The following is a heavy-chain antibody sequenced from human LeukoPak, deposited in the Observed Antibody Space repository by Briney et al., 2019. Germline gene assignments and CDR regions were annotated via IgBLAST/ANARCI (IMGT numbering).Heavy chain of an antibody. CDR3: ARDEDYGSGSYYPPTY. J-gene: IGHJ4*02. Sequence: PGGSLRLSCAASGFIVRSNYMSWVRQAPGKGLECVSVIYRGGSTYYADSVKGRFTISRDNSKNTLYLQMNSLRAEDTAVYYCARDEDYGSGSYYPPTYWGQGTLVTVSS. V-gene: IGHV3-53*01. D-gene: IGHD3-10*01. CDR2: IYRGGST. CDR1: GFIVRSNY.